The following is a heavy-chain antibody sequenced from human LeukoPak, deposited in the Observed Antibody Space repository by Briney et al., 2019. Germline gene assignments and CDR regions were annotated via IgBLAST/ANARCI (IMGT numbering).Heavy chain of an antibody. D-gene: IGHD2-15*01. CDR3: ARVRCSGGGCFYNFDY. CDR2: VSSSSTYV. J-gene: IGHJ4*02. Sequence: GGSLRLSCAASGFTFSTYSMNWVRQAPGKGLEWVSSVSSSSTYVYYADSVKGRFTISRDNAKNSLYLQMNSLRAEDTAVYYCARVRCSGGGCFYNFDYWGQGSLVTVSS. CDR1: GFTFSTYS. V-gene: IGHV3-21*01.